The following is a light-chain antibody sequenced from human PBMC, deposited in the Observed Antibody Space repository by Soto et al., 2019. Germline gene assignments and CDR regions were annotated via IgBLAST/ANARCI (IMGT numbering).Light chain of an antibody. CDR3: CSYAGSPRYV. Sequence: QSVLTQPRSVSGSPGQSVTISCTGTSSDVGGYNYVSWYQQHPGKAPKVMIYDVSERPSGVPDRFSGSKSGNTDSLTISGLQAEDEADYYCCSYAGSPRYVFGTGTKLTVL. V-gene: IGLV2-11*01. J-gene: IGLJ1*01. CDR1: SSDVGGYNY. CDR2: DVS.